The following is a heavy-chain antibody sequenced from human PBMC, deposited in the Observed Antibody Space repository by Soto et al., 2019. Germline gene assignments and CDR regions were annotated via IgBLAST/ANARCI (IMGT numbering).Heavy chain of an antibody. CDR2: ISGSGRMT. CDR1: GFTFSNYA. Sequence: EVQLLESGGGLVQPGGSLRLSCAGSGFTFSNYAMTWVRQAPGKGLEWVSGISGSGRMTYYADSVKGHFTVSRDNSKNTLYLQMNSGRAEDTAVYYCAGEAEESAQVPIPGDAWGQGSLVTFSS. V-gene: IGHV3-23*01. J-gene: IGHJ5*02. D-gene: IGHD2-21*01. CDR3: AGEAEESAQVPIPGDA.